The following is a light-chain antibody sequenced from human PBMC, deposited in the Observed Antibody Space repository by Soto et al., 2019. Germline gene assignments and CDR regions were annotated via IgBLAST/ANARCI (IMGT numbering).Light chain of an antibody. CDR2: EVS. CDR1: TSDVGSYDL. Sequence: SALPQPAAVSACHCKSITISCTGATSDVGSYDLVSWYQQHPGKAPKIMIYEVSKRPSGDSTRFSGSKSGNTASLSISGLQADDEADYYWCSCAGGTSPYVVGTGRKGPAL. CDR3: CSCAGGTSPYV. V-gene: IGLV2-23*02. J-gene: IGLJ1*01.